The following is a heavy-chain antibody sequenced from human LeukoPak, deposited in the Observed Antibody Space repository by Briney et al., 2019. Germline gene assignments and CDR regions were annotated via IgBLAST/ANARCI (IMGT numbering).Heavy chain of an antibody. CDR2: IKSKTDGGTA. CDR1: GFTFSNAW. V-gene: IGHV3-15*01. D-gene: IGHD2-2*01. Sequence: GGSLRPSCADSGFTFSNAWMSWVRQAPGKGLEWVGRIKSKTDGGTADYAAPVKSRFTISRDDSENTLYLQMNSLKTEDTAVYYCTTDPQRVEDYWGQGTLVTVSS. CDR3: TTDPQRVEDY. J-gene: IGHJ4*02.